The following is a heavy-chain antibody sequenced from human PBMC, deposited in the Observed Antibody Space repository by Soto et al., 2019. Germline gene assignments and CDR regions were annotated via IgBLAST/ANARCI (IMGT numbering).Heavy chain of an antibody. CDR3: ARERASGYFDF. V-gene: IGHV1-18*01. Sequence: ASVKVSCKASGYTFTSYGISWVRQAPGQGLEWMGWISVYNGNTKYAQKLQGRVTMTTDTPTSTAYMELTSLRSDDTAVYYCARERASGYFDFWGQGTLVTVSS. CDR2: ISVYNGNT. D-gene: IGHD3-10*01. CDR1: GYTFTSYG. J-gene: IGHJ4*02.